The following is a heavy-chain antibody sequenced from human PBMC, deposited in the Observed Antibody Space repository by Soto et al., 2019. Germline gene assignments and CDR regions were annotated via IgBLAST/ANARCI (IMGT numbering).Heavy chain of an antibody. CDR2: SSGSGGST. CDR3: AKPSGYSSSWYAFDI. V-gene: IGHV3-23*01. J-gene: IGHJ3*02. D-gene: IGHD6-13*01. CDR1: GFTFSSYA. Sequence: GGSLRLSCAASGFTFSSYAMSWVRQAPGKGLEWVSASSGSGGSTYYADSVKGRFTISRDNSKNTLYLQMNSLRAEDTAVYYCAKPSGYSSSWYAFDIWGQGTMVTVSS.